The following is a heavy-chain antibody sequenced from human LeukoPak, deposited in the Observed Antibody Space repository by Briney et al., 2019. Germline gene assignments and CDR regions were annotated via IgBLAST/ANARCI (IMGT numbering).Heavy chain of an antibody. V-gene: IGHV1-18*01. CDR3: ARWGDEAY. Sequence: ASVKVSCKGSGYTFTSYGVSWVRQAPGQGLEWMGWISAYNGNTNYAQKFKDRVALRTDSSTSTAYMELRSLTSDDTAVYYCARWGDEAYWGQGTLVTVSS. CDR2: ISAYNGNT. J-gene: IGHJ4*02. CDR1: GYTFTSYG. D-gene: IGHD3-10*01.